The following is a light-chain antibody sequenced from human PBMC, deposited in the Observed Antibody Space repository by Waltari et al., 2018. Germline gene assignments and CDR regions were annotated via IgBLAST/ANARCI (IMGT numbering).Light chain of an antibody. V-gene: IGKV3-20*01. CDR3: QKYDSLPAT. Sequence: EVVLTPSPGTLSLSPGEGTTLSCRLCKSVSKFLTWYQQQPGQAPRLLIYHSSNRASGSPDRLSGSGLGTDFSLTISRLEPEDFAVYYCQKYDSLPATFGQGTKVEIK. CDR2: HSS. CDR1: KSVSKF. J-gene: IGKJ1*01.